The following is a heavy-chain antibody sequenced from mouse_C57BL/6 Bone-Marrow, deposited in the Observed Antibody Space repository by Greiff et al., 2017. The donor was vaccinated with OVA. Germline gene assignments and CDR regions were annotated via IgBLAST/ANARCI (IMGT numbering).Heavy chain of an antibody. CDR1: GFTFSSYA. CDR3: ARGGYGSRFAY. J-gene: IGHJ3*01. V-gene: IGHV5-4*01. Sequence: DVHLVESGGGLVKPGGSLKLSCAASGFTFSSYAMSWVRQTPEKRLEWVATISDGGSYTYYPDNVKGRFTISRDNAKNNLYLQMSHLKSEDTAMYYCARGGYGSRFAYWGQGTLVTVSA. CDR2: ISDGGSYT. D-gene: IGHD1-1*01.